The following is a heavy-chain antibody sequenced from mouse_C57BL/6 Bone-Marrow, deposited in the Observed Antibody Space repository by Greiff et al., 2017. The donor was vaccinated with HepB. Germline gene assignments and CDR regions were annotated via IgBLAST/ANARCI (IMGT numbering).Heavy chain of an antibody. CDR2: IWRGGST. CDR1: GFSLTSYG. CDR3: AKKGPPVGAMDY. Sequence: QVHVKQSGPGLVQPSQSLSITCTVSGFSLTSYGVHWVRQSPGKGLEWLGVIWRGGSTDYNAAFMSRLSITKDNSKSQVFFKMNSLQADDTAIYYCAKKGPPVGAMDYWGQGTSVTVSS. V-gene: IGHV2-5*01. J-gene: IGHJ4*01. D-gene: IGHD1-3*01.